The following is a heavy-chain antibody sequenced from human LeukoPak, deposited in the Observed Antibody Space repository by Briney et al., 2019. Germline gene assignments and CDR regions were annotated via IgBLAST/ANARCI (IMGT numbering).Heavy chain of an antibody. CDR2: IKSKTDGGTT. J-gene: IGHJ4*02. CDR1: GFTFSTYS. CDR3: TTRRITIFGVGTYYFDY. V-gene: IGHV3-15*01. D-gene: IGHD3-3*01. Sequence: GGSLRLSCTASGFTFSTYSMNWVRQAPGKGLEWVGRIKSKTDGGTTDYAAPVKGRFTISRDDSKNTLYLQMNSLKTEDTAVYYCTTRRITIFGVGTYYFDYWGQGTLVTVSS.